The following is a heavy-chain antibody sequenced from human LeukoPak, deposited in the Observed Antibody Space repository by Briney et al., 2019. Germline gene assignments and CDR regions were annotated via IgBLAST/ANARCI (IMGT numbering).Heavy chain of an antibody. CDR3: ASPPQGGSWHVPDS. CDR1: GFTFSDYA. V-gene: IGHV3-23*01. D-gene: IGHD3-10*01. J-gene: IGHJ4*02. CDR2: IRNSASHVYYT. Sequence: PGGSLRLSCAASGFTFSDYAMNWVRQAPGKGLEWVSGIRNSASHVYYTYYADSVKGRFTISRDNSKNTLYLQMDNLRAEDTAVYYCASPPQGGSWHVPDSWGQGTLVTVSS.